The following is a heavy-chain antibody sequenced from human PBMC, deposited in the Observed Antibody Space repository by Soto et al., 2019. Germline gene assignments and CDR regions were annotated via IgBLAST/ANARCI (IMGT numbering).Heavy chain of an antibody. J-gene: IGHJ3*02. CDR2: IHWDDDK. V-gene: IGHV2-5*02. D-gene: IGHD1-26*01. CDR3: AHGRTGMEGAIDAFDI. CDR1: GFSLSTSGVG. Sequence: QITLKESGPTLVKPTQTLTLTCTFSGFSLSTSGVGVGWIRQPPGKALEWLALIHWDDDKRYSPSLKSRLTITKDTSKNQVVLTMTNMDPVDTATYYCAHGRTGMEGAIDAFDIWGQGTMVTVSS.